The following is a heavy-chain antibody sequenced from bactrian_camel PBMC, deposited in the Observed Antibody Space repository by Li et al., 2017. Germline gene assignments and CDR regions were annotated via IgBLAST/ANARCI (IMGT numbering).Heavy chain of an antibody. CDR2: IGTQSGDT. J-gene: IGHJ4*01. D-gene: IGHD4*01. CDR3: ATRGGFVCGPPIAHTGRMEY. Sequence: HVQLVESGGGSVQAGGSLTLSCVGSGYTYSNYCMGWFRQAPGKEREGVATIGTQSGDTYYSASVKGRFTISHDNAKRTLYLQMNSLKPEDTGTYYCATRGGFVCGPPIAHTGRMEYWGQGTQVTVS. V-gene: IGHV3S1*01. CDR1: GYTYSNYC.